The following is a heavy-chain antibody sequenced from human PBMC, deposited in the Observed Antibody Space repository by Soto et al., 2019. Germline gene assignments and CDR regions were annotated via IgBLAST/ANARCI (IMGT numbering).Heavy chain of an antibody. CDR3: PSGPPRVRERTYYYGMDV. CDR1: GFTIRNYD. CDR2: IGDIDDP. Sequence: EVQLVESGGGLAQPGGSLRLSCAASGFTIRNYDMHWVRQTTGKGLEWVSGIGDIDDPYYEDSVKGQFAISREIANNSLYLQMGGLRAGDSAVYYCPSGPPRVRERTYYYGMDVWGQGTTVTVSS. D-gene: IGHD3-10*01. V-gene: IGHV3-13*05. J-gene: IGHJ6*02.